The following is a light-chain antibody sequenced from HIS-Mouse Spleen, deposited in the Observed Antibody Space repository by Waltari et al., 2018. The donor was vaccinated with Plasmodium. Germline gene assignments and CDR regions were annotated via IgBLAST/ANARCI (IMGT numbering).Light chain of an antibody. V-gene: IGLV2-14*03. Sequence: QSALTQPASVSGSPGQSITISCTGTSSYVGGYNYVSGYQQHPGKAPKLMIYDVSNRPSGVSNRFSGSKSGNTASLTISGLQAEDEADYYCSSYTSSSTLNYVFGTGTKVTVL. CDR2: DVS. CDR1: SSYVGGYNY. J-gene: IGLJ1*01. CDR3: SSYTSSSTLNYV.